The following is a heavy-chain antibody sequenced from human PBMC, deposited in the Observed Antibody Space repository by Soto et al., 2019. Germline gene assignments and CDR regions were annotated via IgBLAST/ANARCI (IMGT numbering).Heavy chain of an antibody. Sequence: PSETLSLTCTVSGGSITNYYWGWIRQPPGKGLEYIGYIYYIGITNYNPSLKSRVTISADTSKNQFSLKMTSVTAADTAVYYCVTVGTILGVVSSFDYWGQGTLVTV. V-gene: IGHV4-59*01. CDR3: VTVGTILGVVSSFDY. J-gene: IGHJ4*02. D-gene: IGHD3-3*01. CDR1: GGSITNYY. CDR2: IYYIGIT.